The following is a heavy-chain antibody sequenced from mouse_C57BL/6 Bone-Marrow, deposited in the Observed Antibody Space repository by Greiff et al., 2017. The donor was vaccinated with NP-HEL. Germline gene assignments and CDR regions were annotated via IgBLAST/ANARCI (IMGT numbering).Heavy chain of an antibody. CDR1: GYSFTGYY. CDR2: INPSTGGT. Sequence: VQLQQSGPELVKPGASVKISCKASGYSFTGYYMNWVKQSPEKSLEWIGEINPSTGGTTYNQKFKAKATLTVDKSSSTAYMQLKSLTSEDSAFYYSARGDCYDEGYAMCDWGQVTSVSVAS. J-gene: IGHJ4*01. V-gene: IGHV1-42*01. CDR3: ARGDCYDEGYAMCD. D-gene: IGHD2-12*01.